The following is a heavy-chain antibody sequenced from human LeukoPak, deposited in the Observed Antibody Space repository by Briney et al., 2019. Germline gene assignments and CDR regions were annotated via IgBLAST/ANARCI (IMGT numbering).Heavy chain of an antibody. CDR1: GFTFSSYG. Sequence: GGSLRLSCAASGFTFSSYGIHWVRQAPGKGLEWVAVISYDGSNKYYADSVKGRFTISRDNSKNTLYLQMNSLRAEDTAVYYCAKDSSYDFWSPGDYWGQGTLVTVSS. J-gene: IGHJ4*02. CDR2: ISYDGSNK. V-gene: IGHV3-30*18. CDR3: AKDSSYDFWSPGDY. D-gene: IGHD3-3*01.